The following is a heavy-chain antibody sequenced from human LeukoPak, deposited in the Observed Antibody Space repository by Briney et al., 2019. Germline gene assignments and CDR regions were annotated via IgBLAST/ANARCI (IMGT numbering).Heavy chain of an antibody. J-gene: IGHJ4*02. CDR2: INHSGST. CDR3: ARGDFFGY. Sequence: PSETLSLTCAVYGXSFSGYYWSWIRQPPGKGLEWIGEINHSGSTNYNPSLKSRVTISVDTSKNQFSLKLSSVTAADTAVYYCARGDFFGYWGQGTLVTVSS. D-gene: IGHD3-3*01. CDR1: GXSFSGYY. V-gene: IGHV4-34*01.